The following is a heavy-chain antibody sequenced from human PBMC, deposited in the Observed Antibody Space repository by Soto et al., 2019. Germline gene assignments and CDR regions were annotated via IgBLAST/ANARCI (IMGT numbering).Heavy chain of an antibody. D-gene: IGHD2-21*02. V-gene: IGHV1-18*01. Sequence: QVHLVQSAAEVKKPGASVKVSCRALGYSVNSYGITWVRQAPGQGLEWMGWISGYNGDTKLAQRFQDRVTMTTDTFTSTAYMEWRSLRSDDTAVYYCAGPFSGGDFDLDVWGQGTTVTVSS. J-gene: IGHJ6*02. CDR1: GYSVNSYG. CDR3: AGPFSGGDFDLDV. CDR2: ISGYNGDT.